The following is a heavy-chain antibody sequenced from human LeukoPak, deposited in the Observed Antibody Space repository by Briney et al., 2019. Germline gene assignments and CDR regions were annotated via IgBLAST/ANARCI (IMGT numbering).Heavy chain of an antibody. Sequence: GGSLRLSCAASGFTFSSYWMHWVRQAPGKGLVWVSRINSDGSSTSYADSVKGRFTISRDNSKNTLFLQMNSLRTEDTAVYYCGSVFDFWGQGIVVTVSS. J-gene: IGHJ5*01. CDR1: GFTFSSYW. CDR2: INSDGSST. CDR3: GSVFDF. V-gene: IGHV3-74*01.